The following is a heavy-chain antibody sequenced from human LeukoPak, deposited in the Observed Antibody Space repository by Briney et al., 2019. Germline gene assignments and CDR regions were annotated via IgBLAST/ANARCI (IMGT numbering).Heavy chain of an antibody. J-gene: IGHJ4*02. V-gene: IGHV4-39*07. D-gene: IGHD5-18*01. Sequence: SETLSLTCTVSGGSISSSSYYWGWIRQPPGKGLEWIGSIYYSGSTYYNPSLKSRVTISVDTSKNQFSLKLSSVTAADTAVYYCARDGGYSYDYWGQGTLVTVSS. CDR2: IYYSGST. CDR3: ARDGGYSYDY. CDR1: GGSISSSSYY.